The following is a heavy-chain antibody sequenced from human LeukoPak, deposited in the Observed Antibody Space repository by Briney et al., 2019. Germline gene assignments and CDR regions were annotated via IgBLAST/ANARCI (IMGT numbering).Heavy chain of an antibody. CDR3: AKDLGYYDSSGYYHY. J-gene: IGHJ4*02. CDR2: ISGSGGST. V-gene: IGHV3-23*01. Sequence: GGSLRLSCAASGFTFSSYAMSWVRQAPGKGLELVSAISGSGGSTYYADSVKGRFTISTGNSKNTLYLQMNSLRAEDTAVYYCAKDLGYYDSSGYYHYWGQGTLVTVSS. D-gene: IGHD3-22*01. CDR1: GFTFSSYA.